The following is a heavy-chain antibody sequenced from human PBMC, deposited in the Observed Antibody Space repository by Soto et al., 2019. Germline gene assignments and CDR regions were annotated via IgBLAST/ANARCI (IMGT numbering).Heavy chain of an antibody. Sequence: SETLSHTCTVSGDSLVNYYCFWIRQPVVKGLEWIGRVSSSGNTNANPTLNSRATMSIDTSKNQFSLRLRSVTAADTAVYYCARADYEILTGSYAMDVWGQGTTVTVSS. CDR2: VSSSGNT. D-gene: IGHD3-9*01. CDR3: ARADYEILTGSYAMDV. V-gene: IGHV4-4*07. CDR1: GDSLVNYY. J-gene: IGHJ6*02.